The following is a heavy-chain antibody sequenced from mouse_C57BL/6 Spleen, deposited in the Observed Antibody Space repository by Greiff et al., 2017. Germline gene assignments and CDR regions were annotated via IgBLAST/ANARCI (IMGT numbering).Heavy chain of an antibody. D-gene: IGHD2-4*01. CDR2: ISYDGSN. CDR3: ARDGYYDYDGDYYAMDY. V-gene: IGHV3-6*01. Sequence: ESGPGLVKPSQSLSLTCSVTGYSITSGYYWNWIRQFPGNKLEWMGYISYDGSNNYNPSLKNRISITRDTSKNQFFLKLNSVTTEDTATYYCARDGYYDYDGDYYAMDYWGQGTSVTVSS. CDR1: GYSITSGYY. J-gene: IGHJ4*01.